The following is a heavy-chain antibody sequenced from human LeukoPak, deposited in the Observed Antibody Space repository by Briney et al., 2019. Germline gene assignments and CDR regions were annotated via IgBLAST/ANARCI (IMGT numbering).Heavy chain of an antibody. J-gene: IGHJ4*02. CDR1: GFTFSPYW. D-gene: IGHD2-21*02. CDR2: IKPDGSGQ. V-gene: IGHV3-7*01. CDR3: ARAGHYYFDY. Sequence: GRSLRLSCAASGFTFSPYWMTWVRQAPGKGLEWVANIKPDGSGQYYVDSVKGRFTISRDNAKNSLYLQMNSLRAEDTAVYYCARAGHYYFDYWGQGTLVTVSS.